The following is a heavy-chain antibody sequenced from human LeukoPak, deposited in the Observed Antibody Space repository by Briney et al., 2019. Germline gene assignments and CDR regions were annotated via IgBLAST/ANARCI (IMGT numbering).Heavy chain of an antibody. CDR3: ASDSISMNAFDA. V-gene: IGHV4-59*11. D-gene: IGHD3-22*01. CDR1: GASFTTHY. J-gene: IGHJ3*01. Sequence: PSETLSLTCTVSGASFTTHYWSWIRQPPGKGREWIGYISYIGSTNYSPSLKSRVTISIDTSKNEVSLKLTSVTAADTAVYYCASDSISMNAFDAWGQGTLVTVSS. CDR2: ISYIGST.